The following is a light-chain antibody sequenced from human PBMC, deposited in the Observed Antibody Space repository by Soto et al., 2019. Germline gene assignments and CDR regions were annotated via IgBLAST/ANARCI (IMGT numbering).Light chain of an antibody. Sequence: DIQMTQSPSTMSASVGDRVTITCRASQSIDSWLAWYQQKPGKAPKFLMYKASNLESGVPSRFSGSGSETEFTLTISSLQPDDFAIYYCLQSYSTPLSFGGGTKVEIK. J-gene: IGKJ4*01. CDR3: LQSYSTPLS. CDR1: QSIDSW. V-gene: IGKV1-5*03. CDR2: KAS.